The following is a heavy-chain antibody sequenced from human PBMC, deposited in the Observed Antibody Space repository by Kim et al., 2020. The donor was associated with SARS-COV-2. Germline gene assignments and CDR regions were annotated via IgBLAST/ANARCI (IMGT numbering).Heavy chain of an antibody. D-gene: IGHD4-4*01. CDR1: GDSVSSNSAA. CDR3: ARDKKRVREMATITTFDY. V-gene: IGHV6-1*01. Sequence: SQTLSLTCAISGDSVSSNSAAWNWIRQSPSRGLEWLGRTYYRSKWYNDYAVSVKSRITINPDTSKNQFSLQLNSVTPEDTAVYYCARDKKRVREMATITTFDYWGQGTLVTVSS. J-gene: IGHJ4*02. CDR2: TYYRSKWYN.